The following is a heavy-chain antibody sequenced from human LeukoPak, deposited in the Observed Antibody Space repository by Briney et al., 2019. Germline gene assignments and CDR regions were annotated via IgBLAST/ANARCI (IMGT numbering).Heavy chain of an antibody. V-gene: IGHV4-59*01. D-gene: IGHD3-9*01. CDR1: GGSISSYY. CDR2: IYYSGST. Sequence: PSETLSLTCTVSGGSISSYYWSWIRQPPGKGLEWIGYIYYSGSTNYNPSLKSRVTISVDTSKNQFSLKLSSVTAADTAVYYCARGEYDILRNYYYYMDVWGKGTTVTISS. CDR3: ARGEYDILRNYYYYMDV. J-gene: IGHJ6*03.